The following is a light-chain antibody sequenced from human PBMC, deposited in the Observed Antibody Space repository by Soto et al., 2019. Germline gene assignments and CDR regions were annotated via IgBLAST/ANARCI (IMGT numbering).Light chain of an antibody. J-gene: IGKJ4*01. Sequence: ELVLTQAPATMALSPGERATLSCMASQTVGSYLAWYQQKPGQAPRLLIYNASNRATGIPARFGGSGSGTDFTLTISSLETEDFAVYYCQQRSNWPLTFGGGTKVDIK. CDR3: QQRSNWPLT. CDR1: QTVGSY. V-gene: IGKV3-11*01. CDR2: NAS.